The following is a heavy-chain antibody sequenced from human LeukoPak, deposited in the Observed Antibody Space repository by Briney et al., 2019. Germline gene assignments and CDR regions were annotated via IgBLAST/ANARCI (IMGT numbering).Heavy chain of an antibody. J-gene: IGHJ4*02. V-gene: IGHV3-20*04. CDR3: ARDSDYDILTGYSPFDY. Sequence: GGSLRLSCAASGFTVSSNYMSWVRQAPGKGLEWVSGINWNGGSTGYADSVKGRFTISRDNAKNSLYLQMNSLRAEDTALYYCARDSDYDILTGYSPFDYWGQGTLVTVSS. CDR1: GFTVSSNY. D-gene: IGHD3-9*01. CDR2: INWNGGST.